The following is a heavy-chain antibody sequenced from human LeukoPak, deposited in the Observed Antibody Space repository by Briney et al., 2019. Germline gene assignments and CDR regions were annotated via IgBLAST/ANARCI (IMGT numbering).Heavy chain of an antibody. CDR2: INHSGST. D-gene: IGHD6-19*01. Sequence: SETLSLTCTVYGGSFSGYYWSWIRQPPGKGLEWIGEINHSGSTNYNPSLKSRVTISVDTSKNQFSLKLSSVTAADTAVYYCARGVKQWLVAGYFDYWGQGTLVTVSS. CDR3: ARGVKQWLVAGYFDY. V-gene: IGHV4-34*01. J-gene: IGHJ4*02. CDR1: GGSFSGYY.